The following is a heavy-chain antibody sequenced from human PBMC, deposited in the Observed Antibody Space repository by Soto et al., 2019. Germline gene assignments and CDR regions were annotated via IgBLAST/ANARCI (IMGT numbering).Heavy chain of an antibody. CDR2: ISYDGSNK. CDR3: AIGGRGYSSGWPFDY. V-gene: IGHV3-30*03. D-gene: IGHD6-19*01. J-gene: IGHJ4*02. Sequence: QVQLVESGGGVVQPGRSLRLSCAASGFTFSSYGMHWVRQAPGKGLEWVAVISYDGSNKYYADSVKGRFTISRDNSKNTLYVQMNSLRAEDTAVYYCAIGGRGYSSGWPFDYWGQGTLVTVSS. CDR1: GFTFSSYG.